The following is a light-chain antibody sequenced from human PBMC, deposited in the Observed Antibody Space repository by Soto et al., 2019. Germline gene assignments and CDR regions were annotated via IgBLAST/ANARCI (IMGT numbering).Light chain of an antibody. CDR1: SGDVGSYDL. CDR3: CSYAGSGTYV. J-gene: IGLJ1*01. Sequence: QSVLTQPASVSGSPGQSISVSCTGTSGDVGSYDLVSWYQQHPGKAPKLIIHEANKRPSGVSNRFSGPKSGNTASLTISGLQAEDEADYYCCSYAGSGTYVFGTGTKVTVL. V-gene: IGLV2-23*01. CDR2: EAN.